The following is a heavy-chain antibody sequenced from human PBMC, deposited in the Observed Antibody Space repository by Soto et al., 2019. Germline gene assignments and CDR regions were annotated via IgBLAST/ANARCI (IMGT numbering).Heavy chain of an antibody. CDR3: ARHGDYYFDY. V-gene: IGHV3-7*01. J-gene: IGHJ4*02. D-gene: IGHD4-17*01. CDR1: GFTFSSYW. Sequence: EVQLVESGGGLVQPGGSLRLSCGASGFTFSSYWMSWVRQAPGKGLEWVANIKQDGSEKYYVDSVEGRFTISRDNAKNSLYLQMNSLRAEDTAVYYCARHGDYYFDYWGQGTLVTVSS. CDR2: IKQDGSEK.